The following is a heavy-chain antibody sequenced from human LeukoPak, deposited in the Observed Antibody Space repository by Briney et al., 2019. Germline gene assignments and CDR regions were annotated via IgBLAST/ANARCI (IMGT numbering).Heavy chain of an antibody. D-gene: IGHD2-15*01. CDR2: IYHSGST. CDR3: AREANGCSGGSCYSEDWFDP. V-gene: IGHV4-39*07. Sequence: SETLSLTCTVSGGSIRSRSYYWGWIRQPPGKGLEWIGSIYHSGSTYYNPSLKSRVTISVDTSKNQFSLKLSSVTAADTAVYYCAREANGCSGGSCYSEDWFDPWGQGTLVTVSS. CDR1: GGSIRSRSYY. J-gene: IGHJ5*02.